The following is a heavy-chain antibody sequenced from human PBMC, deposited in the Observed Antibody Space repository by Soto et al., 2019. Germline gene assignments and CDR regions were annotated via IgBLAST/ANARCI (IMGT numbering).Heavy chain of an antibody. J-gene: IGHJ5*02. CDR1: GGTFSSYA. CDR2: IIPIFGTA. CDR3: ARDYYDSSGYYGGWFDP. Sequence: QVQLVQSGAEVKKPGSSVKVSCKASGGTFSSYAISWVRQAPGQGLEWMGGIIPIFGTANYAQKFQGRVRNTADESTSTAYMELSSLRSEDTAVYYCARDYYDSSGYYGGWFDPWGQGTLVTVSS. V-gene: IGHV1-69*01. D-gene: IGHD3-22*01.